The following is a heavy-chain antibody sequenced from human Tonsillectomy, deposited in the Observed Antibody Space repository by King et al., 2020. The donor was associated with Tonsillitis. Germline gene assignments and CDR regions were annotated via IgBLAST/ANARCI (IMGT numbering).Heavy chain of an antibody. D-gene: IGHD3-3*01. Sequence: QLVQSGAEVKKPGSSVKVSCEASGGTFSTYGISWVRQAPGQGLEWMGGIIPIFGTTKYAQRFQGRVTITADESTSTGYMELSSLRSEDMAVYYCARGSTIFGVVPPAFDIWGQGTMVTVSS. CDR1: GGTFSTYG. J-gene: IGHJ3*02. V-gene: IGHV1-69*01. CDR2: IIPIFGTT. CDR3: ARGSTIFGVVPPAFDI.